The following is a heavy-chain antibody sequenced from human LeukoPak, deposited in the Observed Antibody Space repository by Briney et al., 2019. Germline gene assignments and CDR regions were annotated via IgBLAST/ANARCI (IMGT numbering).Heavy chain of an antibody. D-gene: IGHD1-26*01. CDR2: ITGSGDDA. CDR3: AKESTGSSPDY. V-gene: IGHV3-23*01. CDR1: GFTFSNYG. Sequence: GGSLRLSCAASGFTFSNYGMSWLRQAPGKGLEWVSAITGSGDDAYYAASVHGRFTMSRDNSKSTLYLQMNSLRVEDTALYYCAKESTGSSPDYWGQGTLVTVSS. J-gene: IGHJ4*02.